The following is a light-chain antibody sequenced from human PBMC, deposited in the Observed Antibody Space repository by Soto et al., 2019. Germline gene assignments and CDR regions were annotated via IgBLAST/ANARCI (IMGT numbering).Light chain of an antibody. V-gene: IGKV3-11*01. Sequence: EIVLTQSPATLSLSPGERATLSCRASQSVSSYLLWYQQKPGQTPRLLIYDASNRATGIPARFSVSGSETDFTLTISSLEPEDFAVYYCQHRMNWPLTFGQGTRLEIK. CDR3: QHRMNWPLT. J-gene: IGKJ5*01. CDR1: QSVSSY. CDR2: DAS.